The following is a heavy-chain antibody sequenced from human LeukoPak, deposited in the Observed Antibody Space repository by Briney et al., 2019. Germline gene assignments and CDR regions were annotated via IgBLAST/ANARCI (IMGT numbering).Heavy chain of an antibody. V-gene: IGHV1-24*01. D-gene: IGHD3-16*01. CDR2: FDPEEGET. CDR1: GYTFTSYY. J-gene: IGHJ4*02. Sequence: EASVKVSCKASGYTFTSYYMHWVRQAPGKGLEWMGGFDPEEGETIYAQKFQGRVTMTEDTSTDTAYMELSSLRSEDTAVYYCATVTLPDFEFGGHWGQGTLVTVSS. CDR3: ATVTLPDFEFGGH.